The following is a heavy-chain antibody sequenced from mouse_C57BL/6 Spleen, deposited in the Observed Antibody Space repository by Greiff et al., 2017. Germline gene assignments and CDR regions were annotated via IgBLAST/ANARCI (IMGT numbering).Heavy chain of an antibody. J-gene: IGHJ4*01. Sequence: VQLQQPGAELVKPGASVKLSCKASGYTFTSYWMHWVKQRPGRGLEWIGRIDPNSGGTTYNEKFKSKATLTVDKPSSPAYMQLSSLTSEDSAVYYCAREDDYDAGDYAMDYWGQGTSVTVSS. CDR3: AREDDYDAGDYAMDY. V-gene: IGHV1-72*01. D-gene: IGHD2-4*01. CDR1: GYTFTSYW. CDR2: IDPNSGGT.